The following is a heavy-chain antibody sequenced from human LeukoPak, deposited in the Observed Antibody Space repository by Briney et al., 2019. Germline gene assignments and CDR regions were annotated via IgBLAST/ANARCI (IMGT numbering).Heavy chain of an antibody. V-gene: IGHV4-59*08. Sequence: SETLSLTCTVSGGSISSYYWSWIRQPPGKGLEWIGSIHYSGSTTYNPSLKSRVTISVDTSKNQFSLKLSSVTAADTALYYCARHRSGGYEVDCWGQGTLVTVSS. CDR3: ARHRSGGYEVDC. J-gene: IGHJ4*02. CDR1: GGSISSYY. CDR2: IHYSGST. D-gene: IGHD2-8*02.